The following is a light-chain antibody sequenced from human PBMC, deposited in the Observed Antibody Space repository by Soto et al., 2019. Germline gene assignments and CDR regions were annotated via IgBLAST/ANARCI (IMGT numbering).Light chain of an antibody. Sequence: DIQMTQSPSSLSASVGDRVTITCRASQSISYYLNWYQQKPGKAPKLLIYDASNLGAGVPSRFSGSGSGTDFTFTISSLQPEDIATYYCQQFDILPTFGQGTNLEIK. CDR3: QQFDILPT. V-gene: IGKV1-33*01. CDR2: DAS. J-gene: IGKJ2*01. CDR1: QSISYY.